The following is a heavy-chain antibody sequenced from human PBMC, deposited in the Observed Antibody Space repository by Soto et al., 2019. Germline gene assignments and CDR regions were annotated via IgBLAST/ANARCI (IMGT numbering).Heavy chain of an antibody. J-gene: IGHJ4*02. CDR2: IWYDGSNK. CDR1: GFTFSSYG. CDR3: ARANIVVDLGYFDY. D-gene: IGHD1-26*01. V-gene: IGHV3-33*01. Sequence: QVQLVESGGGVVQPGRSLRLSCAASGFTFSSYGMHWVRQAPGKGLEWVALIWYDGSNKYYADSVKGRFTISRDNSKNTLYLQMNSLRAEDTAVYYCARANIVVDLGYFDYWGQGTLVTVSS.